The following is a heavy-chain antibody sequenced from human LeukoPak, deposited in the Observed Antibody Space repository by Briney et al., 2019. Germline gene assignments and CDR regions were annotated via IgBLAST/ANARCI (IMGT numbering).Heavy chain of an antibody. CDR3: ASGFAMLDY. CDR1: GGSFSGYY. J-gene: IGHJ4*02. Sequence: SETLSLTCADYGGSFSGYYWSWIRQPPGKGLEWIGEINHSGSTNYNPSLKSRVTISVDTSKNQFSLKLSSVTAADTAVYYCASGFAMLDYWGQGTLVTVSS. CDR2: INHSGST. D-gene: IGHD2-2*01. V-gene: IGHV4-34*01.